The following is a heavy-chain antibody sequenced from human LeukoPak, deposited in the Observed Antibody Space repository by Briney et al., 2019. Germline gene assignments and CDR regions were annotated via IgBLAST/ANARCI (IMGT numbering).Heavy chain of an antibody. J-gene: IGHJ3*01. Sequence: ASVKVSCTASGFTFINYYMHWLRQAPGQGLEWLGIINLSGGSTHYPQKFQDRVTMTRDTSISTAYMELSRLRSDDTAVYYCASPRLVPLDAFDLWGQGTMVTVSS. CDR3: ASPRLVPLDAFDL. D-gene: IGHD6-19*01. V-gene: IGHV1-46*01. CDR1: GFTFINYY. CDR2: INLSGGST.